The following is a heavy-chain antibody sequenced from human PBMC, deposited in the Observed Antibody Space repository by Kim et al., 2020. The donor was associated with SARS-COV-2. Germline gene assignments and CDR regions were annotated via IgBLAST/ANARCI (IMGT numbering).Heavy chain of an antibody. V-gene: IGHV1-69*13. CDR3: ARAFGRMGIAVAGIAIDGMDV. Sequence: SVKVSCKSSGGTFSSYAISWVRQAPGQGLEWMGGIIPIFGTANYAQKFQGRVTITADESTSTAYMELSSLRSEDTAVYYCARAFGRMGIAVAGIAIDGMDVWGQGTTVTVSS. CDR1: GGTFSSYA. D-gene: IGHD6-19*01. CDR2: IIPIFGTA. J-gene: IGHJ6*02.